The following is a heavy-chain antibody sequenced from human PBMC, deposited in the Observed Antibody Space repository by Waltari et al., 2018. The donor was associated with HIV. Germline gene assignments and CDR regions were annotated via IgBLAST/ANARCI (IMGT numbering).Heavy chain of an antibody. J-gene: IGHJ3*01. Sequence: QLQESGPGLVKSSETLSLTCSVPGRSITESRFPWAWTRQPPGKGLEWVGSVYATGNTRYSPSLRGRVALFVDTSRNQFSLRLTSVTADDTAVYYCATPGSQWEGVLGFAFWGPGTTVTVSS. CDR1: GRSITESRFP. V-gene: IGHV4-39*01. CDR3: ATPGSQWEGVLGFAF. D-gene: IGHD1-26*01. CDR2: VYATGNT.